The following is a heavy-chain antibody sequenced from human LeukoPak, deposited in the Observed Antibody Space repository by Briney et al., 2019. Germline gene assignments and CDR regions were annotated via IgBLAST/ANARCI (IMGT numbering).Heavy chain of an antibody. V-gene: IGHV1-24*01. Sequence: GASVKVSCKVSGYTLTELSMHWVRQAPGKGLEWMGGFDPEDGETIYAQKFQGRVTMTEDTSTDTAYMELSSLRSENTAVYYCATRRSADYYDSSGSYLGAFDIWGQGTMVTVSS. J-gene: IGHJ3*02. CDR2: FDPEDGET. D-gene: IGHD3-22*01. CDR3: ATRRSADYYDSSGSYLGAFDI. CDR1: GYTLTELS.